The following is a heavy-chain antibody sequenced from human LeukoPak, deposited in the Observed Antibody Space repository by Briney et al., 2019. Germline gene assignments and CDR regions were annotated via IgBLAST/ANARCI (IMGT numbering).Heavy chain of an antibody. J-gene: IGHJ3*02. CDR3: AKAYTRSWYAAFDI. D-gene: IGHD6-13*01. CDR1: GFAFTDYA. CDR2: ITDSGGAT. V-gene: IGHV3-23*01. Sequence: GGSLRLCCAASGFAFTDYAISWVRQAPGKGLEWVSAITDSGGATYYADSAKGRFTISRDNSKNTLYLQMDSLRGDDTAIYYCAKAYTRSWYAAFDIWGQGTMVTISS.